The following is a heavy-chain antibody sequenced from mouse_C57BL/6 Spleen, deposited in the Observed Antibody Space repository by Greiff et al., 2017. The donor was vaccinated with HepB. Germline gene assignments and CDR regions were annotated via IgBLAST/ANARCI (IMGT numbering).Heavy chain of an antibody. CDR1: GYSFTGYY. Sequence: EVQGVESGPELVKPGASVKISCKASGYSFTGYYMNWVKQSPEKSLEWIGEINPSTGGTTYNQKFKAKATLTVDKSSSTAYMQLKSLTSEDSAVYYCARGESYRYAMDYWGQGTSVTVSS. J-gene: IGHJ4*01. D-gene: IGHD3-3*01. CDR3: ARGESYRYAMDY. V-gene: IGHV1-42*01. CDR2: INPSTGGT.